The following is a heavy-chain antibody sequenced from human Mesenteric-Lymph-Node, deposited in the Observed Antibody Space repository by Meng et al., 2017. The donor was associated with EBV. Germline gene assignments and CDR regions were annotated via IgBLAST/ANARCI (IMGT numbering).Heavy chain of an antibody. Sequence: LQVQESGPGLVKPSETLSLTCTVSGGSISSSSYYWGWIRQPPGKGLEWIGSIYYSGSTYYNPSLKSRVTISVDTSKNQFSLNLTSVTAADTAVYYCASRDSYNAFSVHYWGQGTLVTVSS. CDR2: IYYSGST. J-gene: IGHJ4*02. CDR1: GGSISSSSYY. D-gene: IGHD5-24*01. CDR3: ASRDSYNAFSVHY. V-gene: IGHV4-39*07.